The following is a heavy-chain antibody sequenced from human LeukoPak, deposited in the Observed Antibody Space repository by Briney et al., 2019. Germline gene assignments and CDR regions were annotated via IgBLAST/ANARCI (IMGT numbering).Heavy chain of an antibody. V-gene: IGHV3-43D*04. Sequence: PAGSLTLSCAVPPFTLNDYARHWVRHAPGQGLGSISLLSWDGGSTYYAGSVKGRYTISRDNSRHTLYLQMNSLGAEDTALCYCAKDKEYSGFGPILSGYYYGMDVWGKGTTVTVSS. CDR3: AKDKEYSGFGPILSGYYYGMDV. D-gene: IGHD5-12*01. J-gene: IGHJ6*04. CDR1: PFTLNDYA. CDR2: LSWDGGST.